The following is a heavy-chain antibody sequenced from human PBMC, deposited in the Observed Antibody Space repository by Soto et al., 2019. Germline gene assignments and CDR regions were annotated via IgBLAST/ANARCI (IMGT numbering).Heavy chain of an antibody. J-gene: IGHJ6*02. D-gene: IGHD6-6*01. CDR3: TRVPWQLGDGRDV. Sequence: GASVKVSCKASGYTFTGYFIHWVRQAPGQGLEWMGWINANSGGTNYAQQFQDRVTMTRDTSITTLYMELSRLISDDTAVYYCTRVPWQLGDGRDVWG. CDR1: GYTFTGYF. V-gene: IGHV1-2*02. CDR2: INANSGGT.